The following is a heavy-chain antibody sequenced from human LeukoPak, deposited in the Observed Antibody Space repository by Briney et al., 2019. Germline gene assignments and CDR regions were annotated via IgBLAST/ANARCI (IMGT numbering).Heavy chain of an antibody. D-gene: IGHD3-10*01. CDR3: ARGLAWNYYGSGNH. CDR1: GYSFSDYS. V-gene: IGHV1-2*02. J-gene: IGHJ5*02. Sequence: ASVKVSCKASGYSFSDYSIHWVRQAPGQGLEWMGWINSNSGGTSYAQNFQGRVTMTRDTSISTAYMEVSGLTSDDTAVYYCARGLAWNYYGSGNHWGQGTLVTVSS. CDR2: INSNSGGT.